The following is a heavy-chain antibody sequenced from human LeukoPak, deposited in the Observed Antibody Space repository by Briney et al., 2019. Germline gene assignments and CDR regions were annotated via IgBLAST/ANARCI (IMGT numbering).Heavy chain of an antibody. J-gene: IGHJ4*02. CDR2: LSYDGKKR. D-gene: IGHD3-3*01. CDR3: ARVPTEGFVEWSLSG. V-gene: IGHV3-30*04. CDR1: GFTLRTYT. Sequence: PGGSLRLSCTASGFTLRTYTIHWVRQAPGKGLEWVALLSYDGKKRYYSDSVTGRFNVSRDNSKDTLYLQMNSLRPEDTAVYFCARVPTEGFVEWSLSGWGQGTLVTVSS.